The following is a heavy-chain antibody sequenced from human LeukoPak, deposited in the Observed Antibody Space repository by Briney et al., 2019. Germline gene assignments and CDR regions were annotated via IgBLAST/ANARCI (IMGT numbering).Heavy chain of an antibody. CDR3: ARTPLYGDEG. Sequence: SETLPLTCTVSGGSISSYYWSWIRQPPGKGLEWIGSIYYSGGTYYSPSLKSRVTISVDTSNNQFSLKLRSVTAADTAVYYCARTPLYGDEGWGQGTLVTVSS. J-gene: IGHJ4*02. D-gene: IGHD4-17*01. CDR2: IYYSGGT. CDR1: GGSISSYY. V-gene: IGHV4-39*01.